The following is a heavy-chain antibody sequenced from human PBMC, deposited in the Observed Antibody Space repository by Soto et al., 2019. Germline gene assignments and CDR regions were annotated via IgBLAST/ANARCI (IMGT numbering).Heavy chain of an antibody. V-gene: IGHV1-69*12. CDR3: ARDHPTMNWFDP. CDR2: IIPIFGTA. CDR1: GGTFSSYA. J-gene: IGHJ5*02. Sequence: QVQLVQSGAEVKKPGSSVKVSCKASGGTFSSYAISWVRQAPGQGLEWMGGIIPIFGTANYAQKFQGRVTITADESTSAAYRERSSLRSEDTAVYCCARDHPTMNWFDPWGQGTLVTVSS.